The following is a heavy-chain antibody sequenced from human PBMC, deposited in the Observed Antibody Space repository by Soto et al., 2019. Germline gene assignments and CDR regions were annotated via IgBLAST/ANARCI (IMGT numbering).Heavy chain of an antibody. Sequence: GVSLRLSCAASGFTFSSYAMHWVRQAPGKGLEWVAVISYDGSNKYYADSVKGRFTISRDNSKNTLYLQMKSLRAEDTAVYYCARAQRSIAGGGDCGDVEYWGQGT. D-gene: IGHD2-21*02. CDR1: GFTFSSYA. CDR2: ISYDGSNK. J-gene: IGHJ4*02. CDR3: ARAQRSIAGGGDCGDVEY. V-gene: IGHV3-30-3*01.